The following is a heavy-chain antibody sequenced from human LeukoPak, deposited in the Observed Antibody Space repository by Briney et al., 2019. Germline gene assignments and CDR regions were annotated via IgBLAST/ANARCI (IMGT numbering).Heavy chain of an antibody. CDR2: ISGGGAGT. Sequence: QPGGSLRLSCAASGLSFGFYAMGWVRQAPGKGLEWVSSISGGGAGTYYADSVRGRFTISRDNSKNTLYLQMDSLRAEDTALYYCAKDFVRYNIQFDYRGQGALVTVSS. J-gene: IGHJ4*02. D-gene: IGHD1-14*01. V-gene: IGHV3-23*01. CDR1: GLSFGFYA. CDR3: AKDFVRYNIQFDY.